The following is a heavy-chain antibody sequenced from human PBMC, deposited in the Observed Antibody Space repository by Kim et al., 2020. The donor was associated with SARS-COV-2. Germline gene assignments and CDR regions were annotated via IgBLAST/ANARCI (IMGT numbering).Heavy chain of an antibody. V-gene: IGHV3-64D*09. CDR3: VKGRIVVVVAATRYSYGPFDY. J-gene: IGHJ4*02. D-gene: IGHD2-15*01. CDR2: ISSNGGST. Sequence: GGSLRLSCSASGFTFSSYAMHWVRQAPGKGLEYVSAISSNGGSTYYADSVKGRFTISRDNSKNTLYLQMSSLRAEDTAVYYCVKGRIVVVVAATRYSYGPFDYWGQGTLVTVSS. CDR1: GFTFSSYA.